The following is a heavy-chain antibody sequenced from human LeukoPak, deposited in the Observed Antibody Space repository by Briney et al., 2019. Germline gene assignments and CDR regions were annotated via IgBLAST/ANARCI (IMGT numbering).Heavy chain of an antibody. CDR1: GYTFTSYY. V-gene: IGHV1-46*01. J-gene: IGHJ4*02. D-gene: IGHD6-13*01. Sequence: ASVKVSCKASGYTFTSYYMHWVRQAPGQGLEWMGVINLSGGSTIYAQKFQGRVTLTRDMSTRTVDMELSSLRCEDTAVYYCARSGWGSSRYDSRGQGTLVTVSS. CDR3: ARSGWGSSRYDS. CDR2: INLSGGST.